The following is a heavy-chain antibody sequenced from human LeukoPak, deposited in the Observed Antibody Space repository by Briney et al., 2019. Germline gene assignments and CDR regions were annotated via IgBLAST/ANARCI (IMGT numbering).Heavy chain of an antibody. J-gene: IGHJ6*02. Sequence: PGGSLRLSCAASGFTFSSYAMSWVRQAPGKGLEWVSAISGSGGSTYYADSVKGRFTISRDNSKNTLYLQMNSLRADDTAVYYCAKDGSNYGPYYGMDVWGQGTTVTVSS. D-gene: IGHD3-10*01. CDR2: ISGSGGST. CDR3: AKDGSNYGPYYGMDV. V-gene: IGHV3-23*01. CDR1: GFTFSSYA.